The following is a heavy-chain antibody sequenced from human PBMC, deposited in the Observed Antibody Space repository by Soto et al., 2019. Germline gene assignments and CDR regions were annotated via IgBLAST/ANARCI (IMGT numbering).Heavy chain of an antibody. J-gene: IGHJ4*02. CDR2: ISYDGSNK. CDR1: GFTFSSYG. V-gene: IGHV3-30*18. D-gene: IGHD6-19*01. Sequence: GGSLRLSCAASGFTFSSYGMHWVRQAPGKGLEWVAVISYDGSNKYYADSVKGRFTISRDNSKNTLYLQMNSLRAEDTAVYYCAKAAYSSGPPHFDYWGQGTLVTVSS. CDR3: AKAAYSSGPPHFDY.